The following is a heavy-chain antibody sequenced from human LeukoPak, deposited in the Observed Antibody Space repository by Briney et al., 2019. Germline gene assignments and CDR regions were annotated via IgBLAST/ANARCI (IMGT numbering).Heavy chain of an antibody. J-gene: IGHJ4*02. V-gene: IGHV3-30-3*01. CDR3: ARDSYYYDSSGYWDY. Sequence: GGSLRLSCAASGFTFSSYAMHWVRQAPGKGLEWVAVISYDGSNKYYADSVKGRFTISGDNSKNTLYLQMNSLRAEDTAVYYCARDSYYYDSSGYWDYWGQGTLVTVSS. D-gene: IGHD3-22*01. CDR1: GFTFSSYA. CDR2: ISYDGSNK.